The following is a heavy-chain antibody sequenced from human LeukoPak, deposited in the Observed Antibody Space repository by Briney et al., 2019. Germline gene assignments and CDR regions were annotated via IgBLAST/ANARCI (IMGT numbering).Heavy chain of an antibody. V-gene: IGHV3-23*01. J-gene: IGHJ4*02. D-gene: IGHD1-26*01. CDR3: AKDFKPDGRWDIGY. CDR1: GFAFSSYS. CDR2: ILHSGSKT. Sequence: GGSLRLSCVASGFAFSSYSMNWVRQAPGKGLEWVSSILHSGSKTYYAASVKGRFTVSRDNSKNTVDLQMSSLGVEDTAIYYCAKDFKPDGRWDIGYWGQGTLVTVSS.